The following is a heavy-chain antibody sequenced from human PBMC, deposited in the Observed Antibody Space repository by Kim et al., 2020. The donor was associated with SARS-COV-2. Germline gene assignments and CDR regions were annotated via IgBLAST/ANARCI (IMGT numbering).Heavy chain of an antibody. Sequence: DGSNKYYADSLKGRFTISRDNSKNTLYLQMNSLRAEDTAVYYCAKEVGEAWGQGTLVTVSS. CDR2: DGSNK. J-gene: IGHJ5*02. V-gene: IGHV3-30*02. D-gene: IGHD3-16*01. CDR3: AKEVGEA.